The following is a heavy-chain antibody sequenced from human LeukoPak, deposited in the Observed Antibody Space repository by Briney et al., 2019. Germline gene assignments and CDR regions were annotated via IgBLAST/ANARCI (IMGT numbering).Heavy chain of an antibody. V-gene: IGHV4-39*01. CDR3: ARPVGSPYCSSTSCYNWFDP. J-gene: IGHJ5*02. Sequence: PSETLSLTCTVSGGSISSSSYYWGWIRQPPGKGLEWIGSIDDSGSTYYNPSLKSRVTISVDTSKNQFSLKLSSVTAADTAVYYCARPVGSPYCSSTSCYNWFDPWGQGTLVTVSS. CDR2: IDDSGST. D-gene: IGHD2-2*01. CDR1: GGSISSSSYY.